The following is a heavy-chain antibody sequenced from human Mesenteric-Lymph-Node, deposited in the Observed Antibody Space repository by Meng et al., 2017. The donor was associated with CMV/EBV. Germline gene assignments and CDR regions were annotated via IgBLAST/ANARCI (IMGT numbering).Heavy chain of an antibody. CDR1: GDSISSFYY. D-gene: IGHD6-19*01. CDR3: ARPFPSWQSPRLDPFGA. V-gene: IGHV4-39*01. CDR2: VHYTGST. J-gene: IGHJ5*02. Sequence: SAPGQVKPSETLSLTCTVSGDSISSFYYWGWIRQPPGRGLEWIGSVHYTGSTYYSPSLKSRVTVSVDTSKNQFSLRLTSVTAADTAVYYCARPFPSWQSPRLDPFGAWGQGTLVTVSS.